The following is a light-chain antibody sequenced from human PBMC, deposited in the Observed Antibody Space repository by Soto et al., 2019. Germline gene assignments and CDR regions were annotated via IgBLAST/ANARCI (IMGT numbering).Light chain of an antibody. Sequence: EIVLTHSPGTLSLSPGERATLSCRASQSVSSNYLAWYQHKPGQAPRLLIYGASRRAPGIADRFSGSGSGTDFTLTISRLEPEDFAVYFCQQYGSSPVTFGQGTKVDIK. CDR3: QQYGSSPVT. V-gene: IGKV3-20*01. J-gene: IGKJ2*01. CDR1: QSVSSNY. CDR2: GAS.